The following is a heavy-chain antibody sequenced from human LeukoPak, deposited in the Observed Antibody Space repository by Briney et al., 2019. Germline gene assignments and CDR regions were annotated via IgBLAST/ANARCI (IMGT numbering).Heavy chain of an antibody. CDR3: ARDFRYDSSGYYSGAFDI. J-gene: IGHJ3*02. CDR2: IYHSGST. V-gene: IGHV4-30-2*01. Sequence: ASETLFLTCAVSGGSISSGGYSWSWIRQPPGKGLEWIGYIYHSGSTYYNPSLKSRVTISVDRSKNQFSLKLSSVTAADTAVYYCARDFRYDSSGYYSGAFDIWGQGTMVTVSS. CDR1: GGSISSGGYS. D-gene: IGHD3-22*01.